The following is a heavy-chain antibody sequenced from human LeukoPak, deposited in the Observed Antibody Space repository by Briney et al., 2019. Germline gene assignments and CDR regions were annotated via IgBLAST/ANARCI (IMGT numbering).Heavy chain of an antibody. CDR2: ITSVSSIL. Sequence: GGSLRLSCAASGFTFSSYTMNWVRQAPGKGLEWVSYITSVSSILSYADSVKGRFTISRDNAKNSLYLQMNSLRAEDTAVYYCAKMVHTEQWLVPFDYWGQGTLVTVSS. CDR3: AKMVHTEQWLVPFDY. D-gene: IGHD6-19*01. J-gene: IGHJ4*02. CDR1: GFTFSSYT. V-gene: IGHV3-48*01.